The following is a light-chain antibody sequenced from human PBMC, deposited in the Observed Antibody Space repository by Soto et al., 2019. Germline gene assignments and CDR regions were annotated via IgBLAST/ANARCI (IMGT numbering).Light chain of an antibody. CDR1: LDIRND. V-gene: IGKV1-17*01. CDR3: LQHKSYPCT. J-gene: IGKJ1*01. Sequence: DIQVTQSPSSLSASVGDRVSITCRASLDIRNDLDWYQQKPGKAPKRLIYDASTLQSGVPSRFSGAGSGAEFTLTINRLQSEDFATYFCLQHKSYPCTFGQGTKVEL. CDR2: DAS.